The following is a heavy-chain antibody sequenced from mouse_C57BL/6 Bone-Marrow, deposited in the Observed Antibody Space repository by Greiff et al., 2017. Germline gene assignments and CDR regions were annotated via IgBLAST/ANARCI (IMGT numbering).Heavy chain of an antibody. D-gene: IGHD1-1*01. CDR1: GFNIKDDY. CDR2: IDPENGDT. J-gene: IGHJ2*01. Sequence: VHVKQSGAELVRPGASVKLSCTASGFNIKDDYMHWVKQRPEQGLEWIGWIDPENGDTEYASKFQGKATITADTSSNTAYLQLSSLTSEDTAVYYCTTTFYYYGSSTVLDYWGQGTTLTVSS. CDR3: TTTFYYYGSSTVLDY. V-gene: IGHV14-4*01.